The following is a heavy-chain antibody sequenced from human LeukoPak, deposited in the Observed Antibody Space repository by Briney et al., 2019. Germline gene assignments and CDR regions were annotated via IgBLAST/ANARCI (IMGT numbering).Heavy chain of an antibody. D-gene: IGHD4-17*01. CDR1: GYTFTSYG. J-gene: IGHJ4*02. V-gene: IGHV1-2*02. CDR3: ARVHYGDLYDY. CDR2: INPDSGGT. Sequence: GASVKVSCKASGYTFTSYGISWVRQAPGQGLEWMGWINPDSGGTNYAQKFQGRVTMTRDTSINTAYMELSRLRSDDTAVYYCARVHYGDLYDYWGQGTLVTVSS.